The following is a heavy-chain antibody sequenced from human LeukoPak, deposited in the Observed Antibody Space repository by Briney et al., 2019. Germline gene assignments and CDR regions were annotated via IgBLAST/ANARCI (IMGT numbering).Heavy chain of an antibody. CDR3: ARRDYYGSGSYYGNFDY. V-gene: IGHV5-51*01. CDR2: IYPGDSHT. D-gene: IGHD3-10*01. J-gene: IGHJ4*02. CDR1: GYSFTNHW. Sequence: GESLKISCKSSGYSFTNHWIGWVRQMPGKGLEWMGVIYPGDSHTRYSPSFQGQVTISADMSISTAYLQWSSLKASDTAMYYCARRDYYGSGSYYGNFDYWCQGTLVTVSS.